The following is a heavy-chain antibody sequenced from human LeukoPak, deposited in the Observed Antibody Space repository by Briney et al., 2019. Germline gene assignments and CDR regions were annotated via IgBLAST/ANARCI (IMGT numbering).Heavy chain of an antibody. CDR3: ARYSTYCGGDCYPWAYWYFDL. D-gene: IGHD2-21*02. CDR1: GGSISSGGYS. J-gene: IGHJ2*01. CDR2: IYHSGST. V-gene: IGHV4-30-2*01. Sequence: KASETLSLTCAVSGGSISSGGYSWSWIRQPPGKGLEWIGYIYHSGSTYYNPSLKSRVTISVDRSKNQFSLKLSSVTAADTAVYYCARYSTYCGGDCYPWAYWYFDLWGRGTLVTVSS.